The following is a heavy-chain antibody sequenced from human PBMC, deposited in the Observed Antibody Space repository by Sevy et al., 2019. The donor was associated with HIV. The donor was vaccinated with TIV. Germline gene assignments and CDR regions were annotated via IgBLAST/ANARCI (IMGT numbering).Heavy chain of an antibody. CDR3: ARKPASPIVVVVAATGWFDP. CDR2: IYHSGST. CDR1: GGSISSSNW. J-gene: IGHJ5*02. D-gene: IGHD2-15*01. Sequence: SETLSLTCAVSGGSISSSNWWSWVRQPPGKGLEWIGEIYHSGSTNYNPSLKSPVTISVDKSKNQFSLKLSSVTAADTAVYYCARKPASPIVVVVAATGWFDPWGQGTLVTVSS. V-gene: IGHV4-4*02.